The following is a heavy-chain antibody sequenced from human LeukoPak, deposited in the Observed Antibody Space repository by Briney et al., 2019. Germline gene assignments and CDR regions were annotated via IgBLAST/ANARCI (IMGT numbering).Heavy chain of an antibody. CDR2: IHSSGST. V-gene: IGHV4-59*01. Sequence: SETLSLTFTVSGASISSYYWSWIRQPPGKGLEWIGYIHSSGSTKYNPSLKSRVTISLDTSKNQFSLKLNSVTAADTAVYYCAKTVVVTAVFDPWGQGTLVTVSS. J-gene: IGHJ5*02. CDR3: AKTVVVTAVFDP. CDR1: GASISSYY. D-gene: IGHD2-21*02.